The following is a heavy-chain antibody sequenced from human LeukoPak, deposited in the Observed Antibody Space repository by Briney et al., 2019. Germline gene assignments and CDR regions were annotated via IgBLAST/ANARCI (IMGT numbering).Heavy chain of an antibody. CDR1: GFTFSSYG. D-gene: IGHD6-13*01. Sequence: GGSLTLSCAASGFTFSSYGKHWVRQAQGKGLELVAFIRYDGSNKYYADSVKSRFTISRDNSKNTLFLQMHSPRAAAEAAVYYSNVAAAGDYWGEGTLVTVSS. V-gene: IGHV3-30*02. CDR2: IRYDGSNK. J-gene: IGHJ4*02. CDR3: SNVAAAGDY.